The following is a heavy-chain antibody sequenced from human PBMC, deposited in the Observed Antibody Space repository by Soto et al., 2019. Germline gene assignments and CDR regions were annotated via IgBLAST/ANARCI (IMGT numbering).Heavy chain of an antibody. CDR2: INPSGGST. CDR1: GYTFTSYY. D-gene: IGHD6-13*01. CDR3: ARDRVYGIAGTWRYFDY. Sequence: ASVKVSCKASGYTFTSYYMHWVRQAPGQGLEWMGIINPSGGSTSYAQKFQARVTMTRDTSTSTVYMELSSLRSEDTAVYYCARDRVYGIAGTWRYFDYWGQGTLVTVSS. J-gene: IGHJ4*02. V-gene: IGHV1-46*03.